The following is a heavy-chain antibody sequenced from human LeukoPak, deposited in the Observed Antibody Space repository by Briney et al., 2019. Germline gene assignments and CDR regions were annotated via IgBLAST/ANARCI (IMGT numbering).Heavy chain of an antibody. V-gene: IGHV4-39*07. CDR2: IYYTGTT. J-gene: IGHJ3*02. Sequence: SETLSLTCSVSGNSIGTTYYWGVIRQPPGKGLEWIAAIYYTGTTYYKPSLKSRVTMSVDTSKNQFSLKLSSVTAADTAVYYCARDRPLSSSGSDAFDIWGQGTRVTVSS. CDR3: ARDRPLSSSGSDAFDI. D-gene: IGHD3-10*01. CDR1: GNSIGTTYY.